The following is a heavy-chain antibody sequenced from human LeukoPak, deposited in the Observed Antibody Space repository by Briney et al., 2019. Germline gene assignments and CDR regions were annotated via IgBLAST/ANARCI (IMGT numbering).Heavy chain of an antibody. CDR2: IYYSGSP. J-gene: IGHJ3*01. Sequence: SETLSLTCTVSGGSISSSSYYWGWIRQPPGKGLELIGYIYYSGSPTYNPSLKSRVTISVDTSKNQFSLQLSSVTAADTAVYYCAGDVMSTALDAFDVWGQGTMVTVSS. V-gene: IGHV4-61*05. CDR3: AGDVMSTALDAFDV. D-gene: IGHD1-1*01. CDR1: GGSISSSSYY.